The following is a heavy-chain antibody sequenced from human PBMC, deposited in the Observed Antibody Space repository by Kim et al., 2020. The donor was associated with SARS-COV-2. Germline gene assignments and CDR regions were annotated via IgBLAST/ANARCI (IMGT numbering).Heavy chain of an antibody. CDR1: GFTFDDYA. Sequence: GGSLRLSCAASGFTFDDYAMHWVRQAPGKGLEWVSLISGDGGSTYYADSVKGRFTISRDNSKNSLYLQMNSLRTEDTALYYCAKALDPRKLSGIAAAGPDYWGQGTLVTISS. J-gene: IGHJ4*02. CDR3: AKALDPRKLSGIAAAGPDY. CDR2: ISGDGGST. V-gene: IGHV3-43*02. D-gene: IGHD6-13*01.